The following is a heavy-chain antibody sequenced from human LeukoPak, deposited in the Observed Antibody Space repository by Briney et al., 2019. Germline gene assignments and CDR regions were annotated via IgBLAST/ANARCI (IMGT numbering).Heavy chain of an antibody. D-gene: IGHD3-22*01. J-gene: IGHJ4*02. CDR3: ARGKWYYDSSGYYYQTPTYDY. CDR2: INHSGST. Sequence: SETLSLTCAVYGGSFSGYYWSWIRQPPGKGLEWIGEINHSGSTNYNPSLKSRVTISVDTSKNQFSLKLSSVTAADTAVYYCARGKWYYDSSGYYYQTPTYDYWGQGTLVTVPS. V-gene: IGHV4-34*01. CDR1: GGSFSGYY.